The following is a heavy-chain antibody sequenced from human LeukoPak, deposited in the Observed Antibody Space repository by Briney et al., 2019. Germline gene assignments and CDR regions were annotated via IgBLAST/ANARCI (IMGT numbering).Heavy chain of an antibody. V-gene: IGHV3-43*02. Sequence: GGSLRLSCAASGFTFHNYAMHWVRQAPGKGLEWVSLIKGNGDTTYNADSVKGRFTISRDNSKNSLYLQINSLRTEDTALYYCAKDIGSGRSFDYWGQGTLVTVSS. J-gene: IGHJ4*02. D-gene: IGHD6-19*01. CDR2: IKGNGDTT. CDR1: GFTFHNYA. CDR3: AKDIGSGRSFDY.